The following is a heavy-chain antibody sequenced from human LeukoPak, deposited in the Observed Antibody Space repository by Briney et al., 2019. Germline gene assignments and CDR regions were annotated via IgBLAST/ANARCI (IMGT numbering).Heavy chain of an antibody. CDR3: ARRSDFWSGYYHY. V-gene: IGHV5-51*01. D-gene: IGHD3-3*01. CDR1: GYSFTGYW. J-gene: IGHJ4*02. Sequence: GESLKISCKGSGYSFTGYWIGWVRQMPGKGLEWMGIIYPGDSDTRYSPSFQGQVTISADKSISTAYLQWSSLKASDTAMYYCARRSDFWSGYYHYWGQGTLVTVSS. CDR2: IYPGDSDT.